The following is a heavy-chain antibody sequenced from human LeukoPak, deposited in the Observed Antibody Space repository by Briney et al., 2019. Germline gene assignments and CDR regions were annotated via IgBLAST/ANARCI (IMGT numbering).Heavy chain of an antibody. CDR1: GGSFSGYY. J-gene: IGHJ4*02. CDR2: IYYSGST. Sequence: SETLSLTCAVYGGSFSGYYWSWIRQPPGKGLEWIGSIYYSGSTYYNPSLKSRVTISVDTSKNQFSLKLSSVTAADTAVYYCARVYDEYYFDYWGQGTLVTVSS. CDR3: ARVYDEYYFDY. V-gene: IGHV4-34*01. D-gene: IGHD2-8*01.